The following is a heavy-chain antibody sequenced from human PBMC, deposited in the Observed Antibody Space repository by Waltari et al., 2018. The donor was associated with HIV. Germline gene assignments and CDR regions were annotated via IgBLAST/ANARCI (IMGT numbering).Heavy chain of an antibody. CDR3: ARGGYSGSYRDAFDI. CDR1: GCSISSSY. CDR2: IYYSGST. V-gene: IGHV4-59*01. J-gene: IGHJ3*02. Sequence: QVQLQESGPGLVKPSETLSLTCTVSGCSISSSYWSWIRQPPGKGLEWIGYIYYSGSTNYNPSLKSRVTISVDTSKNQFSLKLSSVTAADTAVYYCARGGYSGSYRDAFDIWGQGTMVTVSS. D-gene: IGHD1-26*01.